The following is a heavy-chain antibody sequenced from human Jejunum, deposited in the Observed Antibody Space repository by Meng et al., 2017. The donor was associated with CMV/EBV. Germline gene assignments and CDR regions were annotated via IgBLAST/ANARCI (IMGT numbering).Heavy chain of an antibody. CDR1: AFPFPSSW. CDR3: ARGATGGSYRFDF. Sequence: AFPFPSSWLPWPPPAPGQGLVGVSLINGDGRSTNSADSVQGRFTISRDNAMNPLYLQMNSLRVEDTAVYYCARGATGGSYRFDFWGHGTLVTVSS. J-gene: IGHJ4*01. D-gene: IGHD1-26*01. CDR2: INGDGRST. V-gene: IGHV3-74*01.